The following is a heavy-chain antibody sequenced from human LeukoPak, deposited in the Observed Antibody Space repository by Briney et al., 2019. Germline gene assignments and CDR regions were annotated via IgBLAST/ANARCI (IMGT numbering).Heavy chain of an antibody. CDR1: GFTFSSYW. Sequence: GGSLRLSCEASGFTFSSYWMSWVRQAPGKGLEWVSAISTSGGTTDYADSVKGRFTISRDNSKNTLYLQLNSLRAEDTAVYYCSKTSIVGPTAIDYWGQGTLVTVSS. D-gene: IGHD1-26*01. V-gene: IGHV3-23*01. CDR2: ISTSGGTT. J-gene: IGHJ4*02. CDR3: SKTSIVGPTAIDY.